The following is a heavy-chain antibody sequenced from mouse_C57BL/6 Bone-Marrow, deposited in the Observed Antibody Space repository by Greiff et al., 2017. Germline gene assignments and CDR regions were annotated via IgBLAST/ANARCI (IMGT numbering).Heavy chain of an antibody. CDR2: IWGDGST. J-gene: IGHJ4*01. CDR1: GFSLTSYG. V-gene: IGHV2-3*01. Sequence: VQLVESGPGLVAPSQSLSITCTVSGFSLTSYGVSWVRQPPGKGLEWLGVIWGDGSTNYHSALISRLSICKDNSQGQVFLKLNSLQNDDTATYYCAKPDSNQYAMDYWGQGTSVTVSS. CDR3: AKPDSNQYAMDY. D-gene: IGHD2-5*01.